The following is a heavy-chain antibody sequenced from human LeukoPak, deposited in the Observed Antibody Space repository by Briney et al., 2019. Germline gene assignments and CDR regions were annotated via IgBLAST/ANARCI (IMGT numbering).Heavy chain of an antibody. V-gene: IGHV1-58*02. D-gene: IGHD3-10*01. CDR3: AAGMDYYASGSTTRGFDY. Sequence: GASVKVSCKASGFTFTSSAMQWVRQARGQRLEWIGWIVVGNGDTNYAQKFQERVTITRDMSTSTAYMELSSLRSGDTAVYYCAAGMDYYASGSTTRGFDYWGQGTLVTVSS. J-gene: IGHJ4*02. CDR1: GFTFTSSA. CDR2: IVVGNGDT.